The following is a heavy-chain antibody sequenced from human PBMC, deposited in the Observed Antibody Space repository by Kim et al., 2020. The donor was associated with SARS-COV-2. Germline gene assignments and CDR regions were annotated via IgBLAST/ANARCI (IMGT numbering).Heavy chain of an antibody. V-gene: IGHV1-69*04. CDR3: ASLHRGPRDIVVVVAANGMDV. Sequence: SVKVSCKASGGTFSSYAISWVRQAPGQGLEWMGRIIPILGIANYAQKFQGRVTITADKSTSTAYMELSSLRSEDTAVYYCASLHRGPRDIVVVVAANGMDVWGQGTTVTVSS. D-gene: IGHD2-15*01. CDR1: GGTFSSYA. J-gene: IGHJ6*02. CDR2: IIPILGIA.